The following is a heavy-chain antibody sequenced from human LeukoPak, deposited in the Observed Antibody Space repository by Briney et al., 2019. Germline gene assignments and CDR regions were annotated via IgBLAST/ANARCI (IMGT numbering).Heavy chain of an antibody. CDR3: ARVSGLAVAGTPPLSFDY. V-gene: IGHV1-69*05. CDR2: IIPIFGTA. Sequence: GSSVRVSCKASGGTFSNYAISWVRQAPGQGLEWMGGIIPIFGTANYAQKFQGRVTITTDESTSTAYMELSSLRSEDTAVYYCARVSGLAVAGTPPLSFDYWGQGTLVTVSS. J-gene: IGHJ4*02. D-gene: IGHD6-19*01. CDR1: GGTFSNYA.